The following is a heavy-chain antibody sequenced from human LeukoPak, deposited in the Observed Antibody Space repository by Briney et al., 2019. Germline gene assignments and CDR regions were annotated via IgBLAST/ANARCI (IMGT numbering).Heavy chain of an antibody. V-gene: IGHV3-48*03. CDR3: ARAGYSTDTEYFQH. CDR2: ISNSGTAI. D-gene: IGHD5-18*01. CDR1: GFTFSSYE. J-gene: IGHJ1*01. Sequence: GGSLRLSCAASGFTFSSYEMNWVRQAPGKGLEWVSYISNSGTAIYYADSVKGRFTISRDNAKSSLYLQMSSLRAEDTAVYYCARAGYSTDTEYFQHWGQGTLVTVSS.